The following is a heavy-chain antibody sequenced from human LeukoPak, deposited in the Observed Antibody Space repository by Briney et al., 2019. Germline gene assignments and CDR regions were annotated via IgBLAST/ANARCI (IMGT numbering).Heavy chain of an antibody. CDR2: IIPIFGTA. CDR3: AREGDYGFGAFDY. V-gene: IGHV1-69*13. CDR1: GGTFISYA. J-gene: IGHJ4*02. Sequence: SVKVSCKASGGTFISYAISWVRQAPGQGLEWMGGIIPIFGTANYAQKFQGRVTITADESTSTAYMELSSLRSEDTAVYYCAREGDYGFGAFDYWGQGTLVTVSS. D-gene: IGHD4-17*01.